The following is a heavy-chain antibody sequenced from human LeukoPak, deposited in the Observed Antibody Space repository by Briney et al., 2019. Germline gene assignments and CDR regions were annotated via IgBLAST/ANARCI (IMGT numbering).Heavy chain of an antibody. Sequence: GGSLRLSCAASGFTFSSYAMSWVRQAPGKGLEWVSAISGSGGSTYYADSVKGRFTTSRDNSKNTLYLQMNSLRAEDTAVYYCAKPQAAEYYYMDVWGKGTTVTVSS. V-gene: IGHV3-23*01. D-gene: IGHD6-13*01. CDR3: AKPQAAEYYYMDV. CDR2: ISGSGGST. CDR1: GFTFSSYA. J-gene: IGHJ6*03.